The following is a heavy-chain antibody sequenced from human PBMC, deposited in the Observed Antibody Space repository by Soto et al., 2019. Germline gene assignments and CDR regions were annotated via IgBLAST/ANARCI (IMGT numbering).Heavy chain of an antibody. CDR1: GGSISSTSYY. Sequence: QLQLQESDPGLVKASETLSLTCTVSGGSISSTSYYWGWVRQPPGKGPEWIGSIYYGGSTYYNPSLKSRVTVSLDTSKNQFSLKLSSVTAADTAVYYCADTVAGSLYFDYWGQGILVTVSS. CDR3: ADTVAGSLYFDY. J-gene: IGHJ4*02. CDR2: IYYGGST. D-gene: IGHD6-19*01. V-gene: IGHV4-39*01.